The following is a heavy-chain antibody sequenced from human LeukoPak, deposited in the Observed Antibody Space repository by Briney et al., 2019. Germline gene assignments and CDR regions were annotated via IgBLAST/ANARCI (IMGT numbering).Heavy chain of an antibody. CDR2: IRSDGSDT. V-gene: IGHV3-74*01. CDR3: ARDWFHAIDY. CDR1: GFTFSDTW. D-gene: IGHD2/OR15-2a*01. J-gene: IGHJ4*02. Sequence: QPGGSLRLSCAASGFTFSDTWMHWVRQAPGEGLVWVSRIRSDGSDTRYAESVKGRFTISRDNAKNTLYLQMSSLRAEDTAVYYCARDWFHAIDYWGQGTLVTVSS.